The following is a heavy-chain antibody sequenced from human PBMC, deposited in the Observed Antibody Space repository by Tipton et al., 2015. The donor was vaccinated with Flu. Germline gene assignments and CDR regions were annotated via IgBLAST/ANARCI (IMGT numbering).Heavy chain of an antibody. D-gene: IGHD6-19*01. CDR2: LSGDSTNT. V-gene: IGHV3-23*01. CDR3: AKSPSGAWLDRIEY. CDR1: GFTFRSYA. Sequence: SLRLSCEASGFTFRSYAMAWIRQAPGRGLEWISTLSGDSTNTYYADSVEGRFVVSRDNSRKTLFLQLNSLRAEDTAMYYCAKSPSGAWLDRIEYWGQGALVTVSS. J-gene: IGHJ4*02.